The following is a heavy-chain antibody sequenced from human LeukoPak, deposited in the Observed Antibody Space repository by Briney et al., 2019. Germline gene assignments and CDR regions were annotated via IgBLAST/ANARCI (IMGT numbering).Heavy chain of an antibody. J-gene: IGHJ3*02. V-gene: IGHV3-74*01. D-gene: IGHD5-12*01. CDR1: GFTFSNYW. CDR3: AKDLRLDAFDI. CDR2: INSDGSST. Sequence: PGGSLRLSCAASGFTFSNYWMHWVRQAPGKGLVWVSRINSDGSSTSYADSVKGRFTISRDNAKNTLYLQMNSLRAEDTAVYYCAKDLRLDAFDIWGQGTMVTVSS.